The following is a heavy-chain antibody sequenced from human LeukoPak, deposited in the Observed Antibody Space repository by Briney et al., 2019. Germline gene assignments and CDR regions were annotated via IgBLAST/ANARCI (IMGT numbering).Heavy chain of an antibody. CDR3: ARDLSSGSYRFFDY. V-gene: IGHV3-74*01. CDR2: ISTDAGSTT. J-gene: IGHJ4*02. D-gene: IGHD1-26*01. Sequence: PGGSLRLSCAASGFTFRTYWMHWVRQAPGKGLMWVSRISTDAGSTTGYADSVKGRFTISRDNAKNTLYLQMNSLRAEDTAVYYCARDLSSGSYRFFDYWSQGTLVTVAS. CDR1: GFTFRTYW.